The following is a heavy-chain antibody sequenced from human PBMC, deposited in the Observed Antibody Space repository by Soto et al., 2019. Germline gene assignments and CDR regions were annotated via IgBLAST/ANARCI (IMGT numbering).Heavy chain of an antibody. CDR3: ALFWSGYFGRHPDY. V-gene: IGHV1-69*01. CDR2: IIPIFGTA. D-gene: IGHD3-3*01. J-gene: IGHJ4*02. CDR1: GGTFSSYA. Sequence: QVQLVQSGAEVKKPGSSVKVSCTASGGTFSSYAISWVRQAPGQGLEWIGGIIPIFGTANYAQKFQGRVTITADESTGTAYMELSSMSAEDTAVYYCALFWSGYFGRHPDYWGQGTLVTVSS.